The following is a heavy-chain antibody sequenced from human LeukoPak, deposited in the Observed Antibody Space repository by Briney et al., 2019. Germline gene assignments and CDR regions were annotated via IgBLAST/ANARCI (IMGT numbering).Heavy chain of an antibody. V-gene: IGHV1-8*01. CDR3: ARKFLGSRGYYFDY. J-gene: IGHJ4*02. CDR1: GYTLTSYD. D-gene: IGHD3-10*01. Sequence: ASVKVSCKASGYTLTSYDINWVRQATGQGLEWMGWMNPNSGNTGYAQKFQGRVTMTRNTSIRTAYMELSSLRSEDTAIYYCARKFLGSRGYYFDYWGQGTLVTVSS. CDR2: MNPNSGNT.